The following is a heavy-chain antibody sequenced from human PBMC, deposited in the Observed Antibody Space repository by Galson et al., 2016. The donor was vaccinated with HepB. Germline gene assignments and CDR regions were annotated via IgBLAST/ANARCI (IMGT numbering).Heavy chain of an antibody. D-gene: IGHD2-2*01. V-gene: IGHV3-11*06. CDR3: ARPATSTRCYNCFDY. CDR2: IRGSGTYT. CDR1: GFTFSSYW. Sequence: SLRLSCAGSGFTFSSYWMSWVRQAPGKGLEWVSDIRGSGTYTKYAESVKGRFTISRDNAKNSLFLQMNSLRVEDTDVDYCARPATSTRCYNCFDYWGQGTTVTVSS. J-gene: IGHJ4*02.